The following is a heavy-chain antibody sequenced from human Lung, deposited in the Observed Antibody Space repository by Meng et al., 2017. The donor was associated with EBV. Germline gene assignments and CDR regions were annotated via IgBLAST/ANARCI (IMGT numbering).Heavy chain of an antibody. V-gene: IGHV1-69*01. CDR3: ARDPGRYYDSSGYYLY. J-gene: IGHJ4*02. Sequence: LLVQAGGEVNKSWFSVKVSVKASGGTFSSYAISWVRQAPGQGLEWMGGIIPIFGTANYAQKFQGRVTITADESTSTAYMELSSLRSEDTAVYYCARDPGRYYDSSGYYLYWGQGTLVTVSS. CDR1: GGTFSSYA. D-gene: IGHD3-22*01. CDR2: IIPIFGTA.